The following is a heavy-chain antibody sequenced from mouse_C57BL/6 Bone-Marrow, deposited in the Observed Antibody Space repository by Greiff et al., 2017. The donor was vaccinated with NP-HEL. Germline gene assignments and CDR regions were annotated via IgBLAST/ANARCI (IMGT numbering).Heavy chain of an antibody. CDR3: ARKGYYGDYFDY. Sequence: VQLQQPGPELVKPGASVKISCKASGYAFSSSWMNWVKQRPGKGLEWIGRIYPGDGDTNYNGKFKGKATLTADKSSSTAYMQLSSLTSEDSAVYFCARKGYYGDYFDYWGQGTTLTVSS. CDR2: IYPGDGDT. CDR1: GYAFSSSW. J-gene: IGHJ2*01. D-gene: IGHD1-1*01. V-gene: IGHV1-82*01.